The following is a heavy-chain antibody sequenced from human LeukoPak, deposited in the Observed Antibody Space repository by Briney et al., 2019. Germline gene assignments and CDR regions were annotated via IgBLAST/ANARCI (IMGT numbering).Heavy chain of an antibody. CDR1: GFTFSSYG. Sequence: GGSLRLSCAASGFTFSSYGMSWVRQAPGKGLEWVSTISGSGDSTYYADSEKGRFTISRDNSKNTLYLQMNSLRAEDTAVYYCAKDSWYSGHYYYGMDVWGQGTTVTVSS. D-gene: IGHD2-15*01. CDR3: AKDSWYSGHYYYGMDV. CDR2: ISGSGDST. J-gene: IGHJ6*02. V-gene: IGHV3-23*01.